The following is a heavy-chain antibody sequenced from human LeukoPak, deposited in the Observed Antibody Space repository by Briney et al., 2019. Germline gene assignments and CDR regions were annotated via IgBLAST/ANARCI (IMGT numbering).Heavy chain of an antibody. Sequence: GGSLRLSCAASGFTFNNYSMNWVRQAPGKGLEWVSYIGTSTDSTYYADSVKGRFTISRDNAKNSLSLQMNSPRAEDTAVYYCVRADSSGWDLAYWGQGSLVTVSS. CDR2: IGTSTDST. D-gene: IGHD6-19*01. V-gene: IGHV3-48*01. CDR3: VRADSSGWDLAY. CDR1: GFTFNNYS. J-gene: IGHJ4*02.